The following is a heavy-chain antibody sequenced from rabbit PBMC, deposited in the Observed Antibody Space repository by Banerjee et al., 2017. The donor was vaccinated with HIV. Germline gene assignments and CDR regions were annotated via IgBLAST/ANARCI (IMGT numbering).Heavy chain of an antibody. J-gene: IGHJ4*01. Sequence: QSLEESGGGLVKPGGTLTLTCKASGIDFSSYGITWVRQAPGKGLEWIACIYNGDGSTYYASWVNGRFTISKTSWTTVTLQMTSLTAADTASYFCARDLAGVIGWNFGLWGPGTLVTVS. V-gene: IGHV1S40*01. CDR1: GIDFSSYG. D-gene: IGHD4-1*01. CDR3: ARDLAGVIGWNFGL. CDR2: IYNGDGST.